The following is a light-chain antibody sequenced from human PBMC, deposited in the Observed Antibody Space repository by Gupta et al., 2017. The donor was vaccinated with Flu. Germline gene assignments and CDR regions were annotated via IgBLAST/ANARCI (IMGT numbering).Light chain of an antibody. J-gene: IGKJ4*01. CDR2: DAS. CDR1: HDIGTS. V-gene: IGKV1-33*01. Sequence: LSASVGDRVTLTCRASHDIGTSLNWYQQRPGKSPNLLIYDASDLETGVPTRFSGSGSATDFTLTISRLQPEDIATYYCQQYISLPLTFGGGTKIQIK. CDR3: QQYISLPLT.